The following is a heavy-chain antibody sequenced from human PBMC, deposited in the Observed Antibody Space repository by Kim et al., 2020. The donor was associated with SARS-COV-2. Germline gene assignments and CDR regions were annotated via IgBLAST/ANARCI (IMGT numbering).Heavy chain of an antibody. CDR2: IIPIFGTA. CDR3: ARDGDSGYDWGSWYFDL. V-gene: IGHV1-69*13. D-gene: IGHD5-12*01. J-gene: IGHJ2*01. Sequence: SVKVSCKASGGTFSSYAISWVRQAPGQGLEWMGGIIPIFGTANYAQKFQGRVTITADESTSTAYMELSSLRSEDTAVYYCARDGDSGYDWGSWYFDLWGRGTLVTVSS. CDR1: GGTFSSYA.